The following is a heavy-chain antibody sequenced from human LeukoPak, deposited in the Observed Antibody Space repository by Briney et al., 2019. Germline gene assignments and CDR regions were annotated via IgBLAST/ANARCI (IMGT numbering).Heavy chain of an antibody. CDR3: AKDHLPYSSSWYVAFDI. CDR1: GFTFTSYA. CDR2: ISANGGRT. D-gene: IGHD6-13*01. V-gene: IGHV3-23*01. J-gene: IGHJ3*02. Sequence: GGSLRLSCAASGFTFTSYAMNWVRQTPGKGLDWVSTISANGGRTYYADSVKGRFTISRDTSKNTLYLQMNSLRAEDTALYYCAKDHLPYSSSWYVAFDIWGQGTMVTVSS.